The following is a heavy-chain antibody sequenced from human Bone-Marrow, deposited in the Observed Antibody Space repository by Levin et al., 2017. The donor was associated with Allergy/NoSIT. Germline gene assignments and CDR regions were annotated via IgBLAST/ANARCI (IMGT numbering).Heavy chain of an antibody. D-gene: IGHD3-10*01. CDR1: GDTFTSYW. CDR3: AYLRGSGSYYPDH. Sequence: ASVKVSCKGSGDTFTSYWITWVRQLPGKGLEWMGRIDPSDSYTDYSPSFQGHVTFSSDKSIATAYLQRSSLQASDTAIYYCAYLRGSGSYYPDHWGQGTLVTVSS. V-gene: IGHV5-10-1*01. CDR2: IDPSDSYT. J-gene: IGHJ4*02.